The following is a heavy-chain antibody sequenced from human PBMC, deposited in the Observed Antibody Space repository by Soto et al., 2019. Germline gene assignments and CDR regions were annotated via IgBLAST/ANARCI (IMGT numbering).Heavy chain of an antibody. V-gene: IGHV4-31*03. CDR3: ARCRDAFGFVS. CDR1: GGFISRGGYY. Sequence: QVQLQESGPGLVAPSQTRSLTCSVSGGFISRGGYYWSWIRQFPGKALEWIGYIHYRGSTYYNPSLKSRGSISVEMSKNQLSLNLTSVTDADTAVYYCARCRDAFGFVSWGQGTLGTVS. D-gene: IGHD2-2*01. J-gene: IGHJ4*02. CDR2: IHYRGST.